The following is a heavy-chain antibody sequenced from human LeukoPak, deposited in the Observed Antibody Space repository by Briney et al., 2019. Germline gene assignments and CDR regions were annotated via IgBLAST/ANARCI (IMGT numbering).Heavy chain of an antibody. CDR1: GGSISSSSYY. CDR3: ARHLRWLQLRTDY. CDR2: IYYSGST. D-gene: IGHD5-24*01. Sequence: SETLSLTCTVSGGSISSSSYYWGWIRQPPGKGLGWIGSIYYSGSTYYNPSLKSRVTISVDTSKNQFSLKLSSVTAADTAVYYCARHLRWLQLRTDYWGQGTLVTVSS. J-gene: IGHJ4*02. V-gene: IGHV4-39*01.